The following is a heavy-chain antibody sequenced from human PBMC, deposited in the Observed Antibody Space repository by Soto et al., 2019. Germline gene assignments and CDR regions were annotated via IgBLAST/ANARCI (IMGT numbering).Heavy chain of an antibody. Sequence: PSETLSLTCTVSGDSISSYNWSWLRQPPGKALEWIGYVYSSGSTNYNPSLKSRVTISVDTSRNQFSLKVNSVTAADTAMYYCARRAVVAVTGSLDNWFDPWGQGTLVTVSS. CDR3: ARRAVVAVTGSLDNWFDP. CDR1: GDSISSYN. CDR2: VYSSGST. D-gene: IGHD2-21*01. J-gene: IGHJ5*02. V-gene: IGHV4-59*01.